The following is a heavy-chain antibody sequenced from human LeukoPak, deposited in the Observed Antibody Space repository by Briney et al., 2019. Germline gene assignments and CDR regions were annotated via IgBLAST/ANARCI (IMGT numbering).Heavy chain of an antibody. CDR2: IYHSGST. V-gene: IGHV4-4*02. CDR3: AKGSPARGYINYFDY. CDR1: GGSTSSSNW. D-gene: IGHD5-18*01. J-gene: IGHJ4*02. Sequence: SETLSLTCAVSGGSTSSSNWWSWVRQPPGKGLEWIGEIYHSGSTNYNPSLKSRVTISVDKSKNQFSLKLSSVTAADTAVYYCAKGSPARGYINYFDYWGQGTLVTVSS.